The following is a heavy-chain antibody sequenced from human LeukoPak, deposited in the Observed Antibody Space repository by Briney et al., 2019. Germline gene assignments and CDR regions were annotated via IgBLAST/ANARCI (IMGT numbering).Heavy chain of an antibody. V-gene: IGHV3-30*03. CDR1: GFTFSNFG. D-gene: IGHD2-2*01. CDR2: ISYDGSKK. Sequence: GGSLRLSCAASGFTFSNFGMHWVRQASGKGLEWVAVISYDGSKKYYADSVKGRFTISRDNSKNTLYLQMNSLRAEDTAVYYCARSYCSSTSCYANYYYYGMDVWGQGTTVTVSS. J-gene: IGHJ6*02. CDR3: ARSYCSSTSCYANYYYYGMDV.